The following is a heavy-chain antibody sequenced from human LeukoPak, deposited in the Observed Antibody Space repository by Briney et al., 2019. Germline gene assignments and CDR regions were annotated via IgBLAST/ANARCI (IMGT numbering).Heavy chain of an antibody. CDR2: IKHSGPT. CDR3: ARRRPVSVVRGVPRPPFWFDP. Sequence: SSETLSLTCAVYGGSFTDYYWNWIRQPPGKGLEWIGEIKHSGPTNYNPSLKSRVTISVDTSKNQFSLNLNSVTAADTAVYYCARRRPVSVVRGVPRPPFWFDPWGQGTLVSVSS. CDR1: GGSFTDYY. V-gene: IGHV4-34*01. J-gene: IGHJ5*02. D-gene: IGHD3-10*01.